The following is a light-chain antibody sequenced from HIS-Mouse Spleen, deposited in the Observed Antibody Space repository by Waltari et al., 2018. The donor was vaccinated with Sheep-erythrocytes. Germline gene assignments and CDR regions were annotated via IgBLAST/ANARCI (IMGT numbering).Light chain of an antibody. V-gene: IGLV1-44*01. Sequence: QSVLTQPPSASGTPGQRVTIPCSGSSSNIGRNTGNWYQQLPVTAPKLLIYSNNHRPSGVPDRFSGSKSGTSASLAISGLQSEDEADYYCAAWDDSLNGVVFGGGTKLTVL. J-gene: IGLJ2*01. CDR2: SNN. CDR3: AAWDDSLNGVV. CDR1: SSNIGRNT.